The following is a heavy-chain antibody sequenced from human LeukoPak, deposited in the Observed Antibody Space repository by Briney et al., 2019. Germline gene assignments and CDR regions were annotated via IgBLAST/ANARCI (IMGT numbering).Heavy chain of an antibody. Sequence: SETLSLTCTVSGGSISSGSYYWSWIRQPAGKGLEWIGRIYSRGSTNYNPSLKSRVTMSVDTSKNQFSLKLSSVTAADTAVYYCARAHDFWSGRSFYNWFDPWGQGTLVTVSS. CDR2: IYSRGST. V-gene: IGHV4-61*02. J-gene: IGHJ5*02. D-gene: IGHD3-3*01. CDR3: ARAHDFWSGRSFYNWFDP. CDR1: GGSISSGSYY.